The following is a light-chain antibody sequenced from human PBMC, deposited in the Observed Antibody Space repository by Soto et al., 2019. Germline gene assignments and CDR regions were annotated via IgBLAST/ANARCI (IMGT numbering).Light chain of an antibody. CDR1: QSVSSW. CDR2: KAS. Sequence: DTQMTQSPSTLSASVGDRVTIICRASQSVSSWLAWYQQKPGKAPKLLIYKASSLESGVPSRFSGSGSGTEFTLTISSLQPDDFATYYCHQYNSYPWTFGQGTKVDI. V-gene: IGKV1-5*03. J-gene: IGKJ1*01. CDR3: HQYNSYPWT.